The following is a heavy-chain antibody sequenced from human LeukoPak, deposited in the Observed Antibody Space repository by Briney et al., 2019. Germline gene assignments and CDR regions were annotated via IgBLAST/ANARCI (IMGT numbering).Heavy chain of an antibody. CDR2: IYYSGST. D-gene: IGHD2-15*01. CDR1: GGSISSYY. CDR3: ARGEGAKQSRGVAAGK. J-gene: IGHJ4*02. V-gene: IGHV4-59*01. Sequence: PSETLSLTCTVSGGSISSYYWSWIRQPPGKGLEWIGYIYYSGSTNYNPSLKSRVTISVDTSKNQFSLKLSSVTAADTAVYYCARGEGAKQSRGVAAGKWGQGTQVTVSS.